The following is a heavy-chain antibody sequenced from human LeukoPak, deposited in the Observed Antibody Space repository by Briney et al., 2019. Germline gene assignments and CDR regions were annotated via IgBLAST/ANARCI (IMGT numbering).Heavy chain of an antibody. CDR3: ARDKLQGATLFDY. D-gene: IGHD5-24*01. CDR2: ISWNSGSI. V-gene: IGHV3-9*01. Sequence: PGGSLRLSCAASGFTFDDYAMHWVRQAPGKGLEWVSGISWNSGSIGYADSVKGRFTISRDNAKNSLYLQMNSLRAEDTAVYYCARDKLQGATLFDYWGQGTLVTVSS. CDR1: GFTFDDYA. J-gene: IGHJ4*02.